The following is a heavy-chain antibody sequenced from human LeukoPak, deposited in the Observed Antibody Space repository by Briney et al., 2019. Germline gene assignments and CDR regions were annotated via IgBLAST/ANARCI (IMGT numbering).Heavy chain of an antibody. J-gene: IGHJ3*02. Sequence: ASVKVSCKVSGYTLTELSMHWVRQAPGKGLEWMGGFDPEDGETIYAQKFQGRVTMPEDTSTDTAYMELSSLRSEDTAVYYCATGLVSRFLEWSSSTGDAFDIWGQGTMVTVSS. CDR3: ATGLVSRFLEWSSSTGDAFDI. V-gene: IGHV1-24*01. CDR1: GYTLTELS. CDR2: FDPEDGET. D-gene: IGHD3-3*01.